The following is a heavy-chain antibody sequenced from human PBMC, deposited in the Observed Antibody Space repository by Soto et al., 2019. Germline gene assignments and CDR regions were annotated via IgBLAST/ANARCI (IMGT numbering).Heavy chain of an antibody. CDR1: GFTFSSYA. J-gene: IGHJ4*02. CDR3: AKRAWGSFYFDY. V-gene: IGHV3-23*01. CDR2: ISGSGGST. D-gene: IGHD7-27*01. Sequence: EVPLLESGGGLVQPGGSLRLSCAASGFTFSSYAMSWVRQAPGKGLEWVSVISGSGGSTYYADSVKGRFTISRDNSKHTPYLQMNSLRAEDTAVYYCAKRAWGSFYFDYWGQGTLVTVSS.